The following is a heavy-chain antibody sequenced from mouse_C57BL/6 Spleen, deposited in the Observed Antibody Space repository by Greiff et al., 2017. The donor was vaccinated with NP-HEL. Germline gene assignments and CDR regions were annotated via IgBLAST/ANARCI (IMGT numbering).Heavy chain of an antibody. CDR1: GYAFSSYW. D-gene: IGHD2-5*01. CDR3: ALYSNYVFDY. CDR2: IYPGDGDT. J-gene: IGHJ2*01. V-gene: IGHV1-80*01. Sequence: VKVVESGAELVKPGASVKISCKASGYAFSSYWMNWVKQRPGKGLEWIGQIYPGDGDTNYIGKFKGKATLTADKSSSTAYLQLSSLTSEDSAVYFCALYSNYVFDYWGQGTTLTVSS.